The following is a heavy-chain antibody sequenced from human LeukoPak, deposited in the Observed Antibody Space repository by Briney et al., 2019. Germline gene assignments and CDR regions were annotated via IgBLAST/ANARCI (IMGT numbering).Heavy chain of an antibody. CDR1: GYTFTGYY. CDR2: INPNSGGT. D-gene: IGHD6-13*01. J-gene: IGHJ3*02. CDR3: ARGDWSRHSSSWSRHAFDI. V-gene: IGHV1-2*02. Sequence: ASVKVSCKASGYTFTGYYMHWVRQAPGQGLEWMGWINPNSGGTNYAQKFQGRVTMTRDTSISTAYMELSRLRCDDTAVYYCARGDWSRHSSSWSRHAFDIWGQGTMVTVSS.